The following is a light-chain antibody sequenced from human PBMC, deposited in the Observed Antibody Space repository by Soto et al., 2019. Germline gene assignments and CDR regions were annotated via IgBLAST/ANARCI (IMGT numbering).Light chain of an antibody. CDR1: QSLGSRK. CDR2: AAS. J-gene: IGKJ3*01. V-gene: IGKV3-20*01. CDR3: EQYGGSPLS. Sequence: EIVLTQSPGTLSLSPGERATLSCRASQSLGSRKLAWYQQKPGQAPRLLIHAASTRDTGIPDRFSGSGSGTDFTLTITSLEPEDFAVYFCEQYGGSPLSFGHGTKVDVK.